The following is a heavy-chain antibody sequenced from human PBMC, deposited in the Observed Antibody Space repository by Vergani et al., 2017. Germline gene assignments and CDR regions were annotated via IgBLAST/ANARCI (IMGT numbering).Heavy chain of an antibody. D-gene: IGHD2/OR15-2a*01. V-gene: IGHV1-18*01. CDR1: GYTFTSYG. Sequence: QVQLVQSGAEVKKPGASVKVSCKASGYTFTSYGISWVRQAPGQGLEWMGWISAYNGNTNYAQKLQGRVTMTTDTSTRTAYIELRSLGSDDTAVYYWAWVLWYYGPKDFGFWGQGTMVTVSS. CDR2: ISAYNGNT. CDR3: AWVLWYYGPKDFGF. J-gene: IGHJ3*01.